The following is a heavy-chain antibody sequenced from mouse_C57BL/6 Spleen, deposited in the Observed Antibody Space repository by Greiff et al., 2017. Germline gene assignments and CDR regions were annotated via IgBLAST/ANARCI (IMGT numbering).Heavy chain of an antibody. CDR2: INYDGSST. J-gene: IGHJ3*01. CDR3: AIEDYYSNYAWFAY. Sequence: EVMLVESEGGLVQPGSSMKLSCTASGFTFSDYYMAWVRQVPEKGLEWVANINYDGSSTYYLDSLKSRFIISRDNAKNILYLQMSSLKSEDTATYYCAIEDYYSNYAWFAYWGQGTLVTVSA. D-gene: IGHD2-5*01. V-gene: IGHV5-16*01. CDR1: GFTFSDYY.